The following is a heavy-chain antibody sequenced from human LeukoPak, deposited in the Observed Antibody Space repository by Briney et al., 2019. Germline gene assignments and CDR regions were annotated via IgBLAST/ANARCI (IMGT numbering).Heavy chain of an antibody. CDR2: ISGSGGST. D-gene: IGHD3-3*01. CDR1: GFTFSSYA. Sequence: GGSLRLSCAASGFTFSSYAMSWVRQAPGKGLEWVSAISGSGGSTYYADSVKGRFTISRDNFKNTLYLQMNSLRAEDTAVYYCAKNGPLLRFLEWLAYWGQGTLVTVSS. CDR3: AKNGPLLRFLEWLAY. J-gene: IGHJ4*02. V-gene: IGHV3-23*01.